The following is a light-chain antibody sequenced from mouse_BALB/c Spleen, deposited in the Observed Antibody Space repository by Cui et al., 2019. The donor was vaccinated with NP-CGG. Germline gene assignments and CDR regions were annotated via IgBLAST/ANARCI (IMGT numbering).Light chain of an antibody. J-gene: IGLJ1*01. CDR3: ALWYSNHWV. Sequence: QAVVTQESTLTISPGETVTFTCRSSTGAVTTSNYANWVQEKPDHLFTGLIGGTNNRVPGVPARFSGSLIGDKAALTISGEQTEDEAIYFCALWYSNHWVFGGGTKLTVL. CDR1: TGAVTTSNY. V-gene: IGLV1*01. CDR2: GTN.